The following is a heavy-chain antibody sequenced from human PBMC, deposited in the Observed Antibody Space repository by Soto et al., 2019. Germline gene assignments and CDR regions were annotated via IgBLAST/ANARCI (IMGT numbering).Heavy chain of an antibody. V-gene: IGHV3-74*01. J-gene: IGHJ4*02. CDR3: ATGGSVYFLY. CDR1: GFTFNTYW. CDR2: IKSDGSYT. Sequence: EVQLVESGGGLVQPGGSLRLSCAASGFTFNTYWMQWVRQAPGKGLVWVSRIKSDGSYTNYADSVKGRFTISRDNAKNTLFLQMNSLGAEDTAVYYCATGGSVYFLYWGQGTLVTVSP. D-gene: IGHD3-22*01.